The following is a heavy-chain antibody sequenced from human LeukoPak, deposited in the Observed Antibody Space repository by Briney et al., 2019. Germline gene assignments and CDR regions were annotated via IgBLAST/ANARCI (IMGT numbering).Heavy chain of an antibody. V-gene: IGHV3-74*01. CDR1: GFIFSNYW. J-gene: IGHJ4*02. CDR2: INEEGSDT. Sequence: PGGSLRLSCAASGFIFSNYWMHWVRQAPGKGLEGVSGINEEGSDTKYADSVRGQFTISRDNAKDTLSLQMNSLRADDTAVYYCAREGPDYWGQGTLVTVSS. CDR3: AREGPDY.